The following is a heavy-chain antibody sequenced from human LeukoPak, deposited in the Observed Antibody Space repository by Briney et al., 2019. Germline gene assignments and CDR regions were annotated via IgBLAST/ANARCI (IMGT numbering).Heavy chain of an antibody. CDR2: IFPSGGEI. J-gene: IGHJ4*02. D-gene: IGHD2-8*02. CDR3: ATYRQVLLPFES. Sequence: GALRLSCAASGFTLIPLAMIWGRQPPGKGLGGGSSIFPSGGEIHYADSVRGRFTISRDNSKSTLSLQMNSLRAEDTAIYYCATYRQVLLPFESWGQGTLVTVSS. CDR1: GFTLIPLA. V-gene: IGHV3-23*01.